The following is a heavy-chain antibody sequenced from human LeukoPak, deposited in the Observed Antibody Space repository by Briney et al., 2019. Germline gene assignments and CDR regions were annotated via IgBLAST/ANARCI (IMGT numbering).Heavy chain of an antibody. Sequence: GRSLRLSCAASGFTFSSYAMHWVRQAPGKGLEWVAVISYDGSNKYYADSVKGRFTISRDNSKNTLYPQMNSLRAEDTAVYYCAREGPYSSRPLDYWGQGTLVTVSS. CDR3: AREGPYSSRPLDY. D-gene: IGHD6-13*01. CDR1: GFTFSSYA. V-gene: IGHV3-30-3*01. CDR2: ISYDGSNK. J-gene: IGHJ4*02.